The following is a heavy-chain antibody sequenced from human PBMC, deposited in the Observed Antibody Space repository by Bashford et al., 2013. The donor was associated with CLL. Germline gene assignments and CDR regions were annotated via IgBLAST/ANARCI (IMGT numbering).Heavy chain of an antibody. D-gene: IGHD6-19*01. CDR3: ARRIPSIAVAGNWMEDYYYYGMDV. CDR1: GYSFTSYW. V-gene: IGHV5-51*01. J-gene: IGHJ6*02. Sequence: GESLKISCKGSGYSFTSYWIGWVRQMPGKGLEWMGIIYPGDSDTRYSPSFQGQVTISADKSISTAYLQWSSLKASDTAMYYCARRIPSIAVAGNWMEDYYYYGMDVWAKGPRSPSP. CDR2: IYPGDSDT.